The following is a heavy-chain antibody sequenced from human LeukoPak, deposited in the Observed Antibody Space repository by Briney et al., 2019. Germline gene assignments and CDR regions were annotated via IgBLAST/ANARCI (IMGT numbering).Heavy chain of an antibody. CDR1: GGSINSYY. V-gene: IGHV4-59*01. D-gene: IGHD5-24*01. Sequence: PSETPSLTCTVSGGSINSYYWSWIRQPPGKGLEWIGYIYYSGSTNYNPSLKSRVTISVDTSKKQFSLRLSSVTAADTAVYYCARVTTWLPFDCWGQGTLVTVSS. J-gene: IGHJ4*02. CDR2: IYYSGST. CDR3: ARVTTWLPFDC.